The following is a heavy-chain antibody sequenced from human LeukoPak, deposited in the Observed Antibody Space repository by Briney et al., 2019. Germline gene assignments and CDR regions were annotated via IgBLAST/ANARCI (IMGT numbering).Heavy chain of an antibody. CDR3: AKDYSSNWYNWFDP. CDR1: GFTFSSLA. V-gene: IGHV3-23*01. CDR2: ISTSVGST. D-gene: IGHD6-13*01. J-gene: IGHJ5*02. Sequence: PGGSPRLSCAASGFTFSSLAMSWVRQAPGKGLEWVSAISTSVGSTYYADSVKGRFTISRDNSKNTLYLQMNSLRAEDTAVYYCAKDYSSNWYNWFDPWGQGTLVTVSS.